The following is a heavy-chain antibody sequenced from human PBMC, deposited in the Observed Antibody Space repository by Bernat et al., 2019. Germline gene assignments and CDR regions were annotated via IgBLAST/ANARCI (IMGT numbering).Heavy chain of an antibody. CDR1: GFTFSDYY. CDR2: ISSSGSTI. D-gene: IGHD3-3*01. J-gene: IGHJ3*02. Sequence: QVQLVESGGGLVKPGGSLRLSCAASGFTFSDYYMSWIRRAPGKGLEWVSYISSSGSTIYYADSVKGRFTISRDNAKNSLYLQMNSLRAEDTAVYYCARDQYYDFWSGSHDAFNIWGQGTMVTVSS. V-gene: IGHV3-11*01. CDR3: ARDQYYDFWSGSHDAFNI.